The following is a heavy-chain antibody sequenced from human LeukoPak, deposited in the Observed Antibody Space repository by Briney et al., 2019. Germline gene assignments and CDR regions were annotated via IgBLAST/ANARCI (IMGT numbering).Heavy chain of an antibody. V-gene: IGHV3-33*01. CDR3: ARDLDFSVKGIDS. CDR1: GFTFSGYG. J-gene: IGHJ4*02. Sequence: GRSLRLSCAASGFTFSGYGIHWVRQAPGKGLEWVAVISYDGSNKYYADSVKGRCTISRDNSKNTLSLQMNSLRAEDTAVYYCARDLDFSVKGIDSWGQGTLVTVSS. D-gene: IGHD3-3*01. CDR2: ISYDGSNK.